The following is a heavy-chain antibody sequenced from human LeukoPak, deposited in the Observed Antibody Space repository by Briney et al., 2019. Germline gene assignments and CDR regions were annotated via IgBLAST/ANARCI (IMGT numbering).Heavy chain of an antibody. CDR2: IYHSGSP. CDR3: ARLTRGGYYYVGY. CDR1: GGSISSNNW. J-gene: IGHJ4*02. D-gene: IGHD2-21*01. Sequence: SGTLSLTCAVSGGSISSNNWWGWVRQPPGKGLEWIGEIYHSGSPNYNPSLKSRVTISVDKSRNHFSLNLSSVTAADTAVYYCARLTRGGYYYVGYWGQGTLVTVSS. V-gene: IGHV4-4*02.